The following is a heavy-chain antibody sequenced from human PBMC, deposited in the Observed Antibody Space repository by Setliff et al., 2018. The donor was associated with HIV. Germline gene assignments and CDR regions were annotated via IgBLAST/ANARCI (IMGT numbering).Heavy chain of an antibody. Sequence: PGGSLRLSCETSGFIFTNAWMSWVRQSPRKGLEWVSVIYAAGSTYYADSVKGRFTISRHNSKNTLYLQLNSLRAEDTAVYYCARDLNPYGGNVDYWGQGTLVTVSS. J-gene: IGHJ4*02. CDR2: IYAAGST. V-gene: IGHV3-53*04. CDR3: ARDLNPYGGNVDY. CDR1: GFIFTNAW. D-gene: IGHD2-15*01.